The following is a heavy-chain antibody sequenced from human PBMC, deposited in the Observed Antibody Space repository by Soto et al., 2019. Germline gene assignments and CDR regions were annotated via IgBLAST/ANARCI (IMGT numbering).Heavy chain of an antibody. Sequence: QVQLQESGPGLVKPSQTLSLTCTVSGGSISSGGYYWSWIRQHPGKGLEWIGYIYYSGSTYYNPSLKSRVTISVDTSKNQFSLKLSSVTAADTAVYYCARGTYYGSGRNGNGMDVWGQGTTVTVSS. CDR2: IYYSGST. CDR1: GGSISSGGYY. CDR3: ARGTYYGSGRNGNGMDV. D-gene: IGHD3-10*01. J-gene: IGHJ6*02. V-gene: IGHV4-31*03.